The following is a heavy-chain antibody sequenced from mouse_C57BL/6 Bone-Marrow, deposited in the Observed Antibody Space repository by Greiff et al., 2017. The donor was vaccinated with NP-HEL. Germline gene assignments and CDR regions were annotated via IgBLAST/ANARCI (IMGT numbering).Heavy chain of an antibody. V-gene: IGHV1-5*01. D-gene: IGHD1-1*01. CDR2: IYPGNSDT. Sequence: VQLQQSGPVLARPGASVKMSCKTSGYTFTSYWMHWVNQRPGQGLDWIGAIYPGNSDTSYNQKFKGKAKLTAVTSASTAYMELSSLTNEDSAVYYCTNYYGGIYDYAMDYWGQGTSVTVSS. CDR1: GYTFTSYW. CDR3: TNYYGGIYDYAMDY. J-gene: IGHJ4*01.